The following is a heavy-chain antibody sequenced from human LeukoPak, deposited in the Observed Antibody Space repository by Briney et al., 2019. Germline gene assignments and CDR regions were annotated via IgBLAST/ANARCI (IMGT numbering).Heavy chain of an antibody. V-gene: IGHV1-69*06. D-gene: IGHD3-3*01. CDR2: IIPIFGTA. Sequence: SVKVSCKASGGTFSSYAISWVRQAPGQGLEWMGRIIPIFGTANYAQKFQGRVTITADKSTSTAYMELSSLRSEDTAVYYCARDASPYYDFWSCYWMGGFDYWGQGTRVTVSS. CDR3: ARDASPYYDFWSCYWMGGFDY. CDR1: GGTFSSYA. J-gene: IGHJ4*02.